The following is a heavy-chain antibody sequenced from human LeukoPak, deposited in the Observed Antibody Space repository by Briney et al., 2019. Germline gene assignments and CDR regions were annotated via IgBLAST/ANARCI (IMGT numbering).Heavy chain of an antibody. D-gene: IGHD3-10*01. CDR2: INPNSGGT. J-gene: IGHJ6*02. V-gene: IGHV1-2*02. Sequence: ASVKVSCKASGYTFTGYYMHWVRQAPGQGLEWMGWINPNSGGTNYAQKFQGRVTMTRDTSISTAYMELSRLRSDDTAVYHCARGRMGGSGSYYTTYYYYGMDVWGQGTTVTVSS. CDR1: GYTFTGYY. CDR3: ARGRMGGSGSYYTTYYYYGMDV.